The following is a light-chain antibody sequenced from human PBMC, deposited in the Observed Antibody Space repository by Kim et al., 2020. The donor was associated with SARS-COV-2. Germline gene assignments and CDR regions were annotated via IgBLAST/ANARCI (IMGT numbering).Light chain of an antibody. CDR1: SSNIGAVYD. J-gene: IGLJ1*01. Sequence: QPVLTQPPSVSGAPGQRVTISCTGSSSNIGAVYDVHWYQQLPGTAPKLLIFRDNYRPSGVPDRFSGSKSGTSASLVITGLQAEDEADYYCQSYDSSLNGYVFGTGTKVTVL. CDR2: RDN. CDR3: QSYDSSLNGYV. V-gene: IGLV1-40*01.